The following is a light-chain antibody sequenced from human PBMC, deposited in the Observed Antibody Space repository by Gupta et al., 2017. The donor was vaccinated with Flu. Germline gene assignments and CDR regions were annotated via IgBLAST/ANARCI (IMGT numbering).Light chain of an antibody. Sequence: DIQMTQSPSSLSAFVGDRVSITCQASQDIKNYLNWYQHKPGKAPNLLISAASKLETGVPSRFSGSGYGTDFTLTISSRRPEDVATYYCQQYYDLPPHTFGGGTQVEIK. J-gene: IGKJ4*01. V-gene: IGKV1-33*01. CDR1: QDIKNY. CDR3: QQYYDLPPHT. CDR2: AAS.